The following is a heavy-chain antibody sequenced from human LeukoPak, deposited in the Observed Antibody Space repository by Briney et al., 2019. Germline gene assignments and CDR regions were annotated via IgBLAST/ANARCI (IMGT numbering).Heavy chain of an antibody. D-gene: IGHD3-10*01. CDR1: GFTFSSYA. CDR3: ARVKRDGSGSYYSDY. J-gene: IGHJ4*02. Sequence: PGRSLRLSCAASGFTFSSYAMHWVRQAPGKGLEWVAVISYDGSNKYYADSVKGRFTISRDNSKNTLYLQMNSLRAEDTAVYYCARVKRDGSGSYYSDYWGQGTQVTVSS. CDR2: ISYDGSNK. V-gene: IGHV3-30*04.